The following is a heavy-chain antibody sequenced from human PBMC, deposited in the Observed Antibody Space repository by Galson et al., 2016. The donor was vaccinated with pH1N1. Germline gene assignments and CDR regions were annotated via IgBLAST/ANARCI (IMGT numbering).Heavy chain of an antibody. CDR1: GGSMNNYY. CDR2: IYSTGST. D-gene: IGHD6-13*01. Sequence: SETLSLTCTVSGGSMNNYYWTWIRRPAGKGLEWIGRIYSTGSTNYHPSLKSRVTMSVDTSKNQFSLNVRSVTAADTAVYSCARDAAGVDYWGQGTLVPVSS. CDR3: ARDAAGVDY. V-gene: IGHV4-4*07. J-gene: IGHJ4*02.